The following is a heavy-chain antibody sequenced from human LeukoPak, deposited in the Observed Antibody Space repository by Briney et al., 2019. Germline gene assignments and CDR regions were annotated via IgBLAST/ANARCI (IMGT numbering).Heavy chain of an antibody. CDR2: IYYSGST. J-gene: IGHJ4*02. V-gene: IGHV4-59*08. CDR3: ARRDYGHDY. Sequence: SETLSLTCTVSGGSISSYYWSWIRQPPGKGLEWIGYIYYSGSTNYNPSLKSRVTISVDTSKNQFPLKLSSVTAADTAVYYCARRDYGHDYWGQGTLVTVSS. CDR1: GGSISSYY. D-gene: IGHD4/OR15-4a*01.